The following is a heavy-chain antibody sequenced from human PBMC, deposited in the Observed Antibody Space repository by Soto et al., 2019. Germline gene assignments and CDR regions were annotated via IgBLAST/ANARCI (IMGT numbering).Heavy chain of an antibody. J-gene: IGHJ6*02. CDR2: IIPIFGTA. CDR3: ARYAGYGSGSYSYYYGMDV. Sequence: SVKVSCKASGVTFSSYAISWVRQAPVQGLEWMGGIIPIFGTANHAQKFQGRVTITADESTSTAYMELSSLRSEDTAVYYCARYAGYGSGSYSYYYGMDVWGQGTTVTVSS. V-gene: IGHV1-69*13. CDR1: GVTFSSYA. D-gene: IGHD3-10*01.